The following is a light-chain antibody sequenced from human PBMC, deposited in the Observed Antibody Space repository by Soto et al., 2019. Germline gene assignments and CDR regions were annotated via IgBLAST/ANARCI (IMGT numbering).Light chain of an antibody. CDR1: QSINYN. J-gene: IGKJ4*01. Sequence: DIVLTQSPATLSLSPGERATLSCRASQSINYNLAWYQQKPGQAPRLLIYDASDRATGVPARFSGSGSGTDFTLTISSLEPEDFAVYYCQQRSAWPLTFGGGTKVEIE. V-gene: IGKV3-11*01. CDR3: QQRSAWPLT. CDR2: DAS.